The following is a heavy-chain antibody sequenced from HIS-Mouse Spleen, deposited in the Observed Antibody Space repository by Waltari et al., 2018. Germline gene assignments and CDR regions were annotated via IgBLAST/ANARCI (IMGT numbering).Heavy chain of an antibody. CDR1: GFTFSRYA. CDR2: ISYDGSNK. J-gene: IGHJ4*02. V-gene: IGHV3-30-3*01. CDR3: ARRRSYFDY. Sequence: QVQLVESGGGVVQPGRSLRLSCAASGFTFSRYAMPWVRQAPGKGLEWVAVISYDGSNKYYADSVKGRFTISRDNSKNTLYLQMNSLRAEDTAVYYCARRRSYFDYWGQGTLVTVSS.